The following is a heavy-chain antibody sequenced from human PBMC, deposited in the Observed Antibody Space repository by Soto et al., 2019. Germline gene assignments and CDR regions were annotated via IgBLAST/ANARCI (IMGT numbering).Heavy chain of an antibody. J-gene: IGHJ6*02. CDR2: IKPNSGGT. V-gene: IGHV1-2*04. CDR1: GYTFTGYY. CDR3: AIEEITLTQPLYYSFYYGMDA. D-gene: IGHD1-26*01. Sequence: GASVKVSCKASGYTFTGYYMHWVRQAHGQGREWMGWIKPNSGGTNYAQKFEGWITMTRGTSISAAYMELSRLRSDDTAVYYCAIEEITLTQPLYYSFYYGMDAWSQRTKVTISS.